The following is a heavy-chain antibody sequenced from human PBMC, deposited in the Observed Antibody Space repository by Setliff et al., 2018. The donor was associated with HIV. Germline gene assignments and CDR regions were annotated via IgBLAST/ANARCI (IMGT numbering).Heavy chain of an antibody. V-gene: IGHV1-18*01. CDR2: VNEDNGDR. J-gene: IGHJ4*02. CDR3: VRDEKRAAGGSMYYFDY. Sequence: SVKVYCKASGYNFGFYGISWVRQAPGQGLEWMGWVNEDNGDRNFAPSVQGRIALTTDTSTNTAYMELTNLRSDDTALYFCVRDEKRAAGGSMYYFDYWGQGTLVTVSS. D-gene: IGHD5-12*01. CDR1: GYNFGFYG.